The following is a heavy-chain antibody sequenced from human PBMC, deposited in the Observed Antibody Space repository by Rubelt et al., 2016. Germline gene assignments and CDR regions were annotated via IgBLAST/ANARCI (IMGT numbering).Heavy chain of an antibody. CDR3: ARESSSGWYIDY. J-gene: IGHJ4*02. CDR1: GYTFTSYG. CDR2: ISAYNGNT. D-gene: IGHD6-19*01. V-gene: IGHV1-18*01. Sequence: QVQLVQSGAEVKKPGASVKVSCKASGYTFTSYGISWVRQAPGQGLEWMGWISAYNGNTNYAQKLQGRVTMTRDTSITTAYMELSRLRSDDTAVFYCARESSSGWYIDYWGQGTLVTVSS.